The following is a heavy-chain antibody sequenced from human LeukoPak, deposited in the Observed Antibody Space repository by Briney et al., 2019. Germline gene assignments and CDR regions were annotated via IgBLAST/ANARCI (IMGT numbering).Heavy chain of an antibody. CDR3: ATSYSSSWGPLDV. V-gene: IGHV4-59*01. D-gene: IGHD6-13*01. CDR1: GGSISSYY. Sequence: SETLSLTCTVSGGSISSYYWSWIRQPPGKGLEWIGYIYYSGSTNYNPSLKSRVTISVDTSKNQFSLKLSSVTAADTAVYYCATSYSSSWGPLDVWGHGTTVTVSS. CDR2: IYYSGST. J-gene: IGHJ6*02.